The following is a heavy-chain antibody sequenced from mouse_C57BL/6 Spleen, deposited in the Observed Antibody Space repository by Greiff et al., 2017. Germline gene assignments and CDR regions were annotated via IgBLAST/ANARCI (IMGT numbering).Heavy chain of an antibody. D-gene: IGHD1-1*01. V-gene: IGHV1-69*01. CDR3: ARSEYYYGSTRYFDV. Sequence: QVQLQQPGAELVMPGASVKLSCKASGYTFTSYWMHWVKQRPGQGLEWIGEIDPSDSYTNYNQKFKGKSTLTVDKSSSTAYMQLSSLTSEDSAVYYCARSEYYYGSTRYFDVWGTGTTVTVSS. CDR2: IDPSDSYT. J-gene: IGHJ1*03. CDR1: GYTFTSYW.